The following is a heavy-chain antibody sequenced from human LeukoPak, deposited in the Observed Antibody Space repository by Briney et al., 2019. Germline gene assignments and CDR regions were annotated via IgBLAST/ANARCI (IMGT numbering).Heavy chain of an antibody. D-gene: IGHD5-18*01. CDR3: ARRFGYSYGYVDY. CDR1: SESFSGYY. Sequence: PSETLSLTCTVYSESFSGYYWSWIRQSPGMGLEWIGEIYESGGTTYNPSLKSRVTISIDTSKNQFSLNLTSVTAADTAVYYCARRFGYSYGYVDYWGQGTLVTVSS. J-gene: IGHJ4*02. V-gene: IGHV4-34*01. CDR2: IYESGGT.